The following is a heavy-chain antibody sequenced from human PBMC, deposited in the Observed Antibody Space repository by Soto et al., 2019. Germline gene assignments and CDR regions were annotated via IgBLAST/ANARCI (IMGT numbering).Heavy chain of an antibody. CDR3: ARYCISTSCYYYYGLGV. CDR1: GFTFSSYA. Sequence: QVQLVESGGGVVQPGRSLRLSCAASGFTFSSYAMHWVRQAPGKGLEWVAVISYDGSNKYYADSVKGRIIISRDNSKNTLYLQMNSLRAEDTDVYYCARYCISTSCYYYYGLGVWGQGTTVTVSS. J-gene: IGHJ6*02. V-gene: IGHV3-30-3*01. D-gene: IGHD2-2*01. CDR2: ISYDGSNK.